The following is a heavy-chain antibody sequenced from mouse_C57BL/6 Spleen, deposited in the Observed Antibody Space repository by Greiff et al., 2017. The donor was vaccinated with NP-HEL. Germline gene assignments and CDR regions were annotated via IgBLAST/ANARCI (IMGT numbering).Heavy chain of an antibody. CDR1: GYTFTDYY. CDR3: ASNYDYDPYAMDY. V-gene: IGHV1-26*01. CDR2: INPNNGGT. D-gene: IGHD2-4*01. Sequence: EVQLQQSGPELVKPGASVKISCKASGYTFTDYYMNWVKQSHGKSLEWIGDINPNNGGTSYNQKFKGTATLTVAQSSSTAYMELRSLTSEDSAVYYCASNYDYDPYAMDYWGQGTSVTVSS. J-gene: IGHJ4*01.